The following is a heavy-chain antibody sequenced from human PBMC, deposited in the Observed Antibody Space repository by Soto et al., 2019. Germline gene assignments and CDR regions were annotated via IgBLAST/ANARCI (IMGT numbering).Heavy chain of an antibody. CDR3: ARVWSSGYYQYNWFDP. V-gene: IGHV4-39*01. CDR2: IYYSGST. Sequence: SETLSLTCTVSGGSISSSSYYWGWIRQPPGKGLEWIGSIYYSGSTYYNPSLKSRVTISVDTSKNRFSLKLSSVTAADTAVYYCARVWSSGYYQYNWFDPWGQGTLVTVSS. D-gene: IGHD3-22*01. CDR1: GGSISSSSYY. J-gene: IGHJ5*02.